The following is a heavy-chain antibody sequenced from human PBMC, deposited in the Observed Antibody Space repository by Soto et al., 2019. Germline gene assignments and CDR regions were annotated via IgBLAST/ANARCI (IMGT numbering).Heavy chain of an antibody. D-gene: IGHD1-20*01. J-gene: IGHJ4*02. CDR3: AGADNPYYFDY. V-gene: IGHV4-59*08. Sequence: PSETLSLTCTVSGDSISSHYWSWIRQSPGKGLEWIGYVYYTGDTNYNPSLKSRIAISIDTSKKQFSLRLSSVTAADTAVYYCAGADNPYYFDYWGQGTLVTVSS. CDR2: VYYTGDT. CDR1: GDSISSHY.